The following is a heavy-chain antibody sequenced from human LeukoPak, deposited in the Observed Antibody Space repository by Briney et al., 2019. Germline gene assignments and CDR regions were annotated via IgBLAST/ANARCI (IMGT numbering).Heavy chain of an antibody. CDR3: ATEFGELSHNWFDP. D-gene: IGHD3-10*01. J-gene: IGHJ5*02. CDR2: FDPEDGET. CDR1: GYTFTSYY. Sequence: ASVKVSCKASGYTFTSYYMHWVRQAPGKGLEWMGGFDPEDGETIYAQKFQGRVTMTEDTSTDTAYMELSSLRSEDTAVYYCATEFGELSHNWFDPWGQGTLVTVSS. V-gene: IGHV1-24*01.